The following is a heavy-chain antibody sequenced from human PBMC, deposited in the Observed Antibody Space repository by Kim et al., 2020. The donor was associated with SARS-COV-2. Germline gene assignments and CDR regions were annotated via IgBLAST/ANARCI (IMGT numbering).Heavy chain of an antibody. D-gene: IGHD1-1*01. V-gene: IGHV4-31*03. J-gene: IGHJ5*01. Sequence: SETLSLTCSVSGGSISRGDYHWSWIRQHPGKGLEWIGYIYYSGSTYYNPSLKSRVTISVDTSKNQFSLKVSSVTAADTAVYYCARVSDAYKNPSFDSWG. CDR3: ARVSDAYKNPSFDS. CDR2: IYYSGST. CDR1: GGSISRGDYH.